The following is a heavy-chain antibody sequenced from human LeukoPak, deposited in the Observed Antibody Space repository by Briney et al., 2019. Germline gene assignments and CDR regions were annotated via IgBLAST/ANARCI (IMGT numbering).Heavy chain of an antibody. J-gene: IGHJ4*02. CDR2: IYSGGST. CDR3: AKEGYFYLVFDY. D-gene: IGHD1-26*01. V-gene: IGHV3-53*01. Sequence: GGSLRLSCAASGFTFSSNYMSWVRQAPGKGLEWVSVIYSGGSTYYADSVKGRFTISRDNSKNTLYLQMNSLRAEDTAVYYCAKEGYFYLVFDYWGQGTLVTVSS. CDR1: GFTFSSNY.